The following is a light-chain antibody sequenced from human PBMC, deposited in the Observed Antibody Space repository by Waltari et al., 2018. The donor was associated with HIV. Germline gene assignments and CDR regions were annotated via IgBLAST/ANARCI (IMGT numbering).Light chain of an antibody. CDR1: QSVRSSY. Sequence: DSVLTQSPGTLSLSPGERAILSCRASQSVRSSYLAWYQQKPGQAPRLLIYGVSSRSTGIPDRFSGSGSGTEFILTISRLEPEDFAVYYCQQYDSPPRTFGQGTKVEIK. J-gene: IGKJ1*01. CDR2: GVS. V-gene: IGKV3-20*01. CDR3: QQYDSPPRT.